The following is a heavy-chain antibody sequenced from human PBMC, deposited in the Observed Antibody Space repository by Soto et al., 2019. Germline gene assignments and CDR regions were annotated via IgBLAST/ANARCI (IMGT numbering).Heavy chain of an antibody. V-gene: IGHV1-3*01. D-gene: IGHD6-13*01. CDR2: INAGNGNT. J-gene: IGHJ4*02. CDR3: ARARHYSSSWLISH. CDR1: GYTFTSYA. Sequence: QVQLVQSGAEVKKPGASVKVSCKASGYTFTSYAMHWVRQAPGQRLEWMGWINAGNGNTKYSQKFQGRVTLTRDTSASTAYMELSSLRSEDTAVYYCARARHYSSSWLISHWGQGTLVTVSS.